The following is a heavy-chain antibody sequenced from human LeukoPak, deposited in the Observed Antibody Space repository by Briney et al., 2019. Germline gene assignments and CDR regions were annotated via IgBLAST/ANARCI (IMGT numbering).Heavy chain of an antibody. D-gene: IGHD1-26*01. J-gene: IGHJ4*02. V-gene: IGHV4-39*01. CDR2: IYYSGNT. Sequence: SETLSLTCTVSGGSISSSSYYWGWIRQPPGKGLEWIGSIYYSGNTYYNPSLKSRVTISVDTSKNQFSPKLSSVTAADTAVYYCARIYNYSVDYWGQGTLVTVSS. CDR3: ARIYNYSVDY. CDR1: GGSISSSSYY.